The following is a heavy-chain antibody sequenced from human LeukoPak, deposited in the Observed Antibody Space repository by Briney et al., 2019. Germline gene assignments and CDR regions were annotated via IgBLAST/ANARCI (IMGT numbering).Heavy chain of an antibody. Sequence: ASVTVSFTASGYTFTRFYIHWVRQAPGQGLEWMGIINPSGGSTTYKQKFQGRLTMTRDTSTSTVYMEVNSLRSEDTAVYYCARNYDFWSGSYTGYYGMDVWGQGTTVTVSS. CDR2: INPSGGST. CDR1: GYTFTRFY. CDR3: ARNYDFWSGSYTGYYGMDV. D-gene: IGHD3-3*01. J-gene: IGHJ6*02. V-gene: IGHV1-46*01.